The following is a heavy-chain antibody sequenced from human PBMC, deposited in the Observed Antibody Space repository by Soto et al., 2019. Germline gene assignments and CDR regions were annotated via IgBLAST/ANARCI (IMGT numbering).Heavy chain of an antibody. J-gene: IGHJ4*02. Sequence: QVQLVQSGAEVKKPGASVKVSCKTSGYTFTNFGISWVRQAPGPGLERMGWLSTYNGNTNYAQKFQGSVTMTTDTPTSTAHRELRSLRPGDTAVYYCASGRTPIDYRGQGTLVTVS. CDR2: LSTYNGNT. CDR1: GYTFTNFG. V-gene: IGHV1-18*01. D-gene: IGHD2-15*01. CDR3: ASGRTPIDY.